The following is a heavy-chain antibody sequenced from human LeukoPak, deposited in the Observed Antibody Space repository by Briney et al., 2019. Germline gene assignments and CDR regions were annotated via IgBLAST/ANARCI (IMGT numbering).Heavy chain of an antibody. CDR2: ISSSGSTI. Sequence: PGGSLRLSCAASGFTFSSYEMNWVRQAPGKGLEWVSYISSSGSTIYYADSVKGRFTISRDNAKNSLYLQMDSLRAEDTAVYYCARDRGRGSGYFWRDPFDIWGQGTMVIVSS. J-gene: IGHJ3*02. D-gene: IGHD3-22*01. V-gene: IGHV3-48*03. CDR1: GFTFSSYE. CDR3: ARDRGRGSGYFWRDPFDI.